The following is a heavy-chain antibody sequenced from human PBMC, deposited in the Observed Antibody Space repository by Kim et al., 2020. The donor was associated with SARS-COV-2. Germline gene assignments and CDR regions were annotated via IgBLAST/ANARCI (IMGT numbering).Heavy chain of an antibody. D-gene: IGHD1-26*01. CDR3: ASDRIVGATYLDY. V-gene: IGHV4-39*01. Sequence: SETLSLTCTVSGGSMSSSSYYWGWIRQPPGKGLEWIGSIYYSGSTYYNPSLKSRVTISVDTAKHQFSLKLCSVTAADTAVYCCASDRIVGATYLDYWGQG. J-gene: IGHJ4*02. CDR1: GGSMSSSSYY. CDR2: IYYSGST.